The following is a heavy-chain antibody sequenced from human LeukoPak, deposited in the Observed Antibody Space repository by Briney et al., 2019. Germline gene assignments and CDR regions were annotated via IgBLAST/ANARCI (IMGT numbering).Heavy chain of an antibody. D-gene: IGHD5-12*01. J-gene: IGHJ4*02. CDR3: ARRYREFDY. CDR1: DYSISSGYY. Sequence: PSETLSLTCAVSDYSISSGYYWGWIRQPPGKGLEWIGSIYHSGSTYYNPSLKSRVTISVDTSKNQFSLKLSSVTAADTAVYYCARRYREFDYWGQGTLVTVSS. V-gene: IGHV4-38-2*01. CDR2: IYHSGST.